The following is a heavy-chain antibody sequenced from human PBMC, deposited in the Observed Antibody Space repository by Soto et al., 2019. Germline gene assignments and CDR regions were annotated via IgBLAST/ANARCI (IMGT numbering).Heavy chain of an antibody. D-gene: IGHD3-3*01. Sequence: ASVKVSRKASGYTFTGYYMHWMRQAPGQGLEWMGWISAYNGNTNYAQKLQGRVTMTTDTSTSTAYMELRSLRSDDTAVYYCARDGRFLEWLLGPDYWGQGTLVTVSS. CDR3: ARDGRFLEWLLGPDY. J-gene: IGHJ4*02. V-gene: IGHV1-18*04. CDR2: ISAYNGNT. CDR1: GYTFTGYY.